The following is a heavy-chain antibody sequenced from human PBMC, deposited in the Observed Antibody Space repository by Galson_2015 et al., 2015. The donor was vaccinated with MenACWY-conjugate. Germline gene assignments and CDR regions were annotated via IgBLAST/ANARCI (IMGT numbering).Heavy chain of an antibody. CDR2: LYDDGTS. D-gene: IGHD2-21*01. Sequence: SLRLSCAASGFSVTSHFMGWVRQAPGKGLEWVALLYDDGTSRYADSVKGRFTISRDTLRNSLSLPMHGLRAEDTAMYFCAKIVRQPVKRYFDDWGEGTQVLVS. CDR1: GFSVTSHF. V-gene: IGHV3-53*01. J-gene: IGHJ4*02. CDR3: AKIVRQPVKRYFDD.